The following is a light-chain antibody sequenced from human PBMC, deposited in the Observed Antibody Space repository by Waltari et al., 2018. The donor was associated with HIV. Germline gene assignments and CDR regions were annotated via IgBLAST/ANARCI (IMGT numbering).Light chain of an antibody. CDR2: GAS. Sequence: EIVLTQSPGTLSLSPGETATLSCRASQSVTSTYLAWYHQKPVQAPRLLIYGASSRATGIPDRFRGSGSGTDFTLTIRRLEPADFAVYYCQQYGSSPYTFGQGTKLEIK. CDR3: QQYGSSPYT. J-gene: IGKJ2*01. V-gene: IGKV3-20*01. CDR1: QSVTSTY.